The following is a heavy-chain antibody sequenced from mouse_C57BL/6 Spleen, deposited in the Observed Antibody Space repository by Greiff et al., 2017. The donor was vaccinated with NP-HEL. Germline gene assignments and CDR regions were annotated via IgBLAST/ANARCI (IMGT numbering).Heavy chain of an antibody. CDR3: ALLPAYFDY. J-gene: IGHJ2*01. V-gene: IGHV1-69*01. CDR2: IDPSDSYT. D-gene: IGHD1-1*01. Sequence: QVQLKQPGAELVMPGASVKLSCKASGYTFTSYWMHWVKQRPGQGLEWIGEIDPSDSYTNYNQKFKGKSTLTVDKSSSTAYMQLSSLTSEDSAVYYCALLPAYFDYWGQGTTLTVSS. CDR1: GYTFTSYW.